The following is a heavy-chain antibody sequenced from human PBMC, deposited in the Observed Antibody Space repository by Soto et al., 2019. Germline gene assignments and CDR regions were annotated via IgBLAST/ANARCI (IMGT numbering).Heavy chain of an antibody. D-gene: IGHD2-8*02. CDR3: ARGARNQLWCSFDF. CDR2: IIPTSGCT. Sequence: AAVKVSCNTSGETFNDSYLHWVRRAPGQGLEGMGGIIPTSGCTTYAPKFQDRLTMTTDTSTITTYMDLHRLLSHATAVYYCARGARNQLWCSFDFWGQGSLVTVSS. V-gene: IGHV1-2*02. CDR1: GETFNDSY. J-gene: IGHJ4*02.